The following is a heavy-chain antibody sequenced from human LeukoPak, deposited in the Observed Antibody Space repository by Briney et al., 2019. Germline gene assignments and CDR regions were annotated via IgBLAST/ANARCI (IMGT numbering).Heavy chain of an antibody. CDR2: ISGGST. V-gene: IGHV3-38-3*01. D-gene: IGHD3-10*01. Sequence: GGSLRLSCAASGFTVSSNEMSWVRQAPGKGLEWVSSISGGSTYYADSRKGRFTISRDNSKNTLHLQMNSLRAEDTAVYYCARITMVRGVSQRGWFDPWGQGTLVTVSS. J-gene: IGHJ5*02. CDR3: ARITMVRGVSQRGWFDP. CDR1: GFTVSSNE.